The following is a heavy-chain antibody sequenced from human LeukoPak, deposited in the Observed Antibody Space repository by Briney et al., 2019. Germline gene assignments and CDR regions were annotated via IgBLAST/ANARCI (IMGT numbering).Heavy chain of an antibody. CDR1: GGTFSSYA. V-gene: IGHV1-69*13. CDR2: IIPIFGTA. J-gene: IGHJ4*02. D-gene: IGHD3-22*01. CDR3: ARATDSSGSALY. Sequence: SVKVSCKASGGTFSSYATSWVRQAPGQGLEWMGGIIPIFGTANYAQKFQGRVTITADESTSTAYMELSSLRSEDTAVYYCARATDSSGSALYWGQGTLVTVSS.